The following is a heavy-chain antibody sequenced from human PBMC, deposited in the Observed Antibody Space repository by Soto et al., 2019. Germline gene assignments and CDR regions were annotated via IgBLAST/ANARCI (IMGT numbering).Heavy chain of an antibody. CDR1: GFTFSSYA. Sequence: GESLKISCAASGFTFSSYAMSWVRQAPGKGLEWVSAISGSGGSTYYADSVKGRFTISRDNSKNTMYLQMNSLRAEDTAVYYCAKGAVVGATNDAFDIWGQGTMVTVSS. J-gene: IGHJ3*02. CDR3: AKGAVVGATNDAFDI. D-gene: IGHD1-26*01. V-gene: IGHV3-23*01. CDR2: ISGSGGST.